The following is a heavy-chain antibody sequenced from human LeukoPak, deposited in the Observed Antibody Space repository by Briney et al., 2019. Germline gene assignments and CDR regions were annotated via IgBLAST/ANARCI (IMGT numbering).Heavy chain of an antibody. CDR2: IYPGDSDT. V-gene: IGHV5-51*01. D-gene: IGHD5-18*01. J-gene: IGHJ4*02. Sequence: GESLKISCKVSGYRFTSYWIGWVRQMPGKGLEWMGIIYPGDSDTRYSPSFQGQVTISADRSSSTAYLQWSSLKASDTAMYYCARGGEYTYASSDYWGQGTLVTVSS. CDR3: ARGGEYTYASSDY. CDR1: GYRFTSYW.